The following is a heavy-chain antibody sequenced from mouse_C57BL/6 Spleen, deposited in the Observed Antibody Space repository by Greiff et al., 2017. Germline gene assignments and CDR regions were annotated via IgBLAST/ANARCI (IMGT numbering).Heavy chain of an antibody. CDR1: GFNIKNTY. D-gene: IGHD1-1*01. CDR2: IDPANGNT. Sequence: VQLKQSVAELVRPGASVKLSCTASGFNIKNTYMHWVKQRPEQGLEWIGRIDPANGNTKYAPKFQGKATITADTSSNTAYLQLSSLTSEDTAIYYCASITTVVVPHYAMDYWGQGTSVTVSS. V-gene: IGHV14-3*01. J-gene: IGHJ4*01. CDR3: ASITTVVVPHYAMDY.